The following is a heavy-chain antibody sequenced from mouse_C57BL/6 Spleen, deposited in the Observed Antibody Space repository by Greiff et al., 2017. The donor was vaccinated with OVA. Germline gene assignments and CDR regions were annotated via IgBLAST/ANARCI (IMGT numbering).Heavy chain of an antibody. J-gene: IGHJ1*03. CDR1: GFSLTSYG. D-gene: IGHD1-1*01. CDR2: IWGDGST. V-gene: IGHV2-3*01. CDR3: AKDHYGGSSYDWYFDV. Sequence: QVQLKESGPGLVAPSPSLSISCTASGFSLTSYGVSWVRQPPGKGLEWLGVIWGDGSTTNYTALISRLSISTDNSKSQVFLTLNSLQTDDTATYYGAKDHYGGSSYDWYFDVWGTGTTVTVSS.